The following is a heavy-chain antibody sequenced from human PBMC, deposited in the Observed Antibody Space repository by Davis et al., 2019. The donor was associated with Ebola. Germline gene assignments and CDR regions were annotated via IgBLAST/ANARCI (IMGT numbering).Heavy chain of an antibody. CDR2: FFYSGNS. V-gene: IGHV4-59*02. J-gene: IGHJ4*02. CDR3: AALAGY. Sequence: SETLSLTCSVSGGSVKSHYWSWIRQPPGKGLEWIGYFFYSGNSNYNPSLMSRATISVDTSTNQVSLKLKSVTTADTAEYYCAALAGYWGQGTLVTVSS. CDR1: GGSVKSHY. D-gene: IGHD6-25*01.